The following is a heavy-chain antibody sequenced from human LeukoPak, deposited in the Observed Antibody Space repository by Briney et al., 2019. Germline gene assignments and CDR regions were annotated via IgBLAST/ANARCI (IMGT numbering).Heavy chain of an antibody. D-gene: IGHD3-16*01. CDR3: ARDFGGVLQP. V-gene: IGHV3-74*01. CDR1: GFPFSSYC. Sequence: GGSLRLSCEVSGFPFSSYCMHWVRDAPGKGLVWVSRINSDVSTTTYAYSVKGRFTIPRDNAKDTLYLQMNSLSTDDTAVYYCARDFGGVLQPWGEGTLVTVSS. J-gene: IGHJ3*01. CDR2: INSDVSTT.